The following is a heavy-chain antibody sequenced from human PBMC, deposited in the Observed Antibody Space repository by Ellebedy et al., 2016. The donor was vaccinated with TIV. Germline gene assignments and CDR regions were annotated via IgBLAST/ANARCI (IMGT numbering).Heavy chain of an antibody. D-gene: IGHD5-18*01. Sequence: GGSLRLSXAASGFTFSSYGMHWVRQAPGKGLEWVAVIWYDGSNKYYADSVKGRFTISRDNAKNSLYLQMNSLRAEDTAVYYCAREDTAMDWGTRARYYYYYGMDVWGQGTTVTVSS. J-gene: IGHJ6*02. V-gene: IGHV3-33*01. CDR2: IWYDGSNK. CDR1: GFTFSSYG. CDR3: AREDTAMDWGTRARYYYYYGMDV.